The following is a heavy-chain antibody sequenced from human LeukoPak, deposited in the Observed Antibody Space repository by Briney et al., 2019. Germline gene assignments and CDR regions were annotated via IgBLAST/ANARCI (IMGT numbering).Heavy chain of an antibody. D-gene: IGHD3-22*01. CDR3: ARVSYYYDPDGFDI. J-gene: IGHJ3*02. V-gene: IGHV4-59*01. Sequence: SETLSLTCTVSGGSISSYYWSWIRQPPAKGLAWIGYIYYSGSTNYNPSLKHRATISVDTSKNQFSLKLSSVTAAGTAVYYCARVSYYYDPDGFDIWGQGTMVTVSS. CDR2: IYYSGST. CDR1: GGSISSYY.